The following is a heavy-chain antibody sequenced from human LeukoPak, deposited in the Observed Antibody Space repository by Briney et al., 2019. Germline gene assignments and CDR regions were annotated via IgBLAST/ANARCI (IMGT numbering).Heavy chain of an antibody. J-gene: IGHJ3*02. V-gene: IGHV4-59*01. Sequence: KSSETLSLTCTVSGGSISSYYWSWIRQPPGKGLEWIGYIYYSGSTNYNPSLKSRVTISVDTSKNQFSLKLSSVTAADTAVYYCARVPRAYHDFWSGYWPTDDAFDIWGQGTMVTVSS. CDR1: GGSISSYY. CDR3: ARVPRAYHDFWSGYWPTDDAFDI. CDR2: IYYSGST. D-gene: IGHD3-3*01.